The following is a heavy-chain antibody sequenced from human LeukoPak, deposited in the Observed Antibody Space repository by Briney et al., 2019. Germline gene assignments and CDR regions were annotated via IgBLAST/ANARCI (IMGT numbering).Heavy chain of an antibody. CDR3: ARASASTVTSP. CDR2: NSTYNGNT. D-gene: IGHD4-17*01. V-gene: IGHV1-18*01. Sequence: ASVRVSCKASGYTFTSYGISWVRQAPGQGLEGMGWNSTYNGNTNYAQQLQGRVTMTTDTSTNIAYMELRSLRSDDTAVYYCARASASTVTSPWGQGTLVTVSS. CDR1: GYTFTSYG. J-gene: IGHJ5*02.